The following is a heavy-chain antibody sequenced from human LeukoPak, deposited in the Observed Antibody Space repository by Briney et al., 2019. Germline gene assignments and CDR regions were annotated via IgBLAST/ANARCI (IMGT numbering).Heavy chain of an antibody. CDR2: GDYSGGT. J-gene: IGHJ4*02. CDR3: AGERGEEYSSGWYKRNYFDN. Sequence: PSETLSLTCTVSGDSFSSVTDYWAWIRQPPGKGLEWIARGDYSGGTYNNPSLESRASISEDMSTNKFSLKLPSVTGADTAVYYCAGERGEEYSSGWYKRNYFDNWGQGIRVTVPS. V-gene: IGHV4-39*07. CDR1: GDSFSSVTDY. D-gene: IGHD6-19*01.